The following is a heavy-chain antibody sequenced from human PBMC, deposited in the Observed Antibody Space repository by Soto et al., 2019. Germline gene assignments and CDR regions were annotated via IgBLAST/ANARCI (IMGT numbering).Heavy chain of an antibody. Sequence: QVTVKESGPVLVKPTETLTLTCTVSGFSLSNAGLGVSWIRPPPGKALEWLAHLFSNDEKSYSTSLKSRLTISKDTSKSQVVLTMTNMDPVDTATYYCASTYSTSWYWFDPWGQGTLVTVSS. J-gene: IGHJ5*02. CDR2: LFSNDEK. CDR3: ASTYSTSWYWFDP. D-gene: IGHD6-13*01. CDR1: GFSLSNAGLG. V-gene: IGHV2-26*04.